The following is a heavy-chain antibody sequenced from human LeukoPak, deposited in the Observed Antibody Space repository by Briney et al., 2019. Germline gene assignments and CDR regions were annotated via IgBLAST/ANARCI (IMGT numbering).Heavy chain of an antibody. CDR1: GYTFTSYD. D-gene: IGHD2-8*01. Sequence: GASVKVSCKASGYTFTSYDINWVRQATGQGLAWMGWMNPNSGNTGYAQKLQGRVTMTRNTSISTAYMELSRLRSEDTAVYYCARRRKVYYLDPWGQGTLVTVSS. V-gene: IGHV1-8*01. J-gene: IGHJ5*02. CDR3: ARRRKVYYLDP. CDR2: MNPNSGNT.